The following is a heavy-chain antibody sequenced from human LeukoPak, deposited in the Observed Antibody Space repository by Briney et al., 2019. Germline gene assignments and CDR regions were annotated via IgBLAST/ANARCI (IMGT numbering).Heavy chain of an antibody. CDR1: GFTFSSYA. Sequence: GGSLRLSCAASGFTFSSYAMSWVRQAPGKGLEWVSAISGSGGSTYYADSVKGRFTISRDNSKNTLYLQMNSLRAEDTAVYYCAKDGSYYYDSSGYYSFDYWGQGTLVTISS. CDR3: AKDGSYYYDSSGYYSFDY. D-gene: IGHD3-22*01. J-gene: IGHJ4*02. CDR2: ISGSGGST. V-gene: IGHV3-23*01.